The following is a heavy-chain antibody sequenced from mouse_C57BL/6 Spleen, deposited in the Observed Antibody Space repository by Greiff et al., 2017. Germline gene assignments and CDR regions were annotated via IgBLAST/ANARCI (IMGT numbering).Heavy chain of an antibody. CDR1: GYSITSGYY. CDR3: ARRTTVVPNYFDY. J-gene: IGHJ2*01. CDR2: ISYDGSN. D-gene: IGHD1-1*01. Sequence: VQLKESGPGLVKPSQSLSLTCSVTGYSITSGYYWNWIRQFPGNKLEWMGYISYDGSNNYNPSLKNRISITRDTSKNQFFLKLNSVTTEHTATYYCARRTTVVPNYFDYWGQGTTLTVSS. V-gene: IGHV3-6*01.